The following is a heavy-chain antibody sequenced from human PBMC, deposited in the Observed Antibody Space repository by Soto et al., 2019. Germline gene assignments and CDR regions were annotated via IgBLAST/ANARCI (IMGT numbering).Heavy chain of an antibody. J-gene: IGHJ3*01. CDR1: GGTFSYYS. V-gene: IGHV1-69*02. Sequence: QVQLVQSGAEVKKPGSSVKVSCKTSGGTFSYYSISWVRQAPGQGLEWMGRIIPLHNMVNYSQKFQGRVTITADKSTSTAYMELNSLRSEDTAVYYCAMWSPRVTLPTDVFDVWGQGTMVTVSS. CDR3: AMWSPRVTLPTDVFDV. D-gene: IGHD2-21*01. CDR2: IIPLHNMV.